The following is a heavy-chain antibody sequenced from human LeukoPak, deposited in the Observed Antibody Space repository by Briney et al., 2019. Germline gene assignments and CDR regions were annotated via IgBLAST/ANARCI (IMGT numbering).Heavy chain of an antibody. V-gene: IGHV4-59*01. CDR2: IYYTGST. CDR1: GGSINNYY. CDR3: ARFLKPTVMFAFDI. Sequence: PSETLSLTCTVSGGSINNYYWSWVRQPPGKGLEWIGYIYYTGSTNYSPSLKSRVTMSVDTSKNQFSLKLSSVSAADTAVFYGARFLKPTVMFAFDIWGQGTMVTVSS. J-gene: IGHJ3*02. D-gene: IGHD1-1*01.